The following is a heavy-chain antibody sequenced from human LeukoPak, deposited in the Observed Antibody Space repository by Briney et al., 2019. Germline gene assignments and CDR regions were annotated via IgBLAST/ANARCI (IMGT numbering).Heavy chain of an antibody. CDR2: INTGNGNT. CDR3: ARNTETAIPLPYYFDY. D-gene: IGHD2-21*02. Sequence: ASVKVSCKASGYTFTSYAMHWVRQAPGQRLESMGWINTGNGNTKYSQKFRGRVTITRDTSASTAYMDLSSLRSEDTAVYYCARNTETAIPLPYYFDYWGQGTLVTVSS. V-gene: IGHV1-3*04. J-gene: IGHJ4*02. CDR1: GYTFTSYA.